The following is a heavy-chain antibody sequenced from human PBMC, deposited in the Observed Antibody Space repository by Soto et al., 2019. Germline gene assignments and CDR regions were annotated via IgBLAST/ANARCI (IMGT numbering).Heavy chain of an antibody. CDR2: MNPSRASGNT. Sequence: QVQLVQSGAEVKTPGASVKVSCKASGYTFANYDINWVRQAPGQGLEWMGWMNPSRASGNTGYAQKFQGRLTMTRDTALSIAHMELSSLRNEDTAVYYCARSDGYNFNWFDSWGQGTLVTVST. D-gene: IGHD2-21*01. V-gene: IGHV1-8*01. J-gene: IGHJ5*01. CDR3: ARSDGYNFNWFDS. CDR1: GYTFANYD.